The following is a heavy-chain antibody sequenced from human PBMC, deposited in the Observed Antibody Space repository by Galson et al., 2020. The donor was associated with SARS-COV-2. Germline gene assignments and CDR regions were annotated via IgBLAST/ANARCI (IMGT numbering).Heavy chain of an antibody. CDR2: IYPGDSDT. J-gene: IGHJ4*02. D-gene: IGHD6-13*01. CDR3: ASAYSSSWYYFDY. Sequence: GESLKISCKGSGYSFTSYWIGWVRQMPGKGLGWMGIIYPGDSDTRYSPSFQGQVTISADKSISTAYLQWSSLKASDTAMYYCASAYSSSWYYFDYWGQGTLVTVSS. V-gene: IGHV5-51*01. CDR1: GYSFTSYW.